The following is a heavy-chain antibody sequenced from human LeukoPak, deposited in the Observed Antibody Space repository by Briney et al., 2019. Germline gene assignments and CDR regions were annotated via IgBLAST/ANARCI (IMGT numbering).Heavy chain of an antibody. CDR3: ASAGLVYSSGWYLETPFDY. CDR1: GFTFSSYT. CDR2: ISSSSSYM. J-gene: IGHJ4*02. D-gene: IGHD6-13*01. V-gene: IGHV3-21*01. Sequence: GGSLRLSCAASGFTFSSYTMNWVRQAPGKGLEWVSSISSSSSYMYYADSVKGRFTISRDNAKNSPYLQMNSLRAEDTAVYYCASAGLVYSSGWYLETPFDYWGQGTLVTVSS.